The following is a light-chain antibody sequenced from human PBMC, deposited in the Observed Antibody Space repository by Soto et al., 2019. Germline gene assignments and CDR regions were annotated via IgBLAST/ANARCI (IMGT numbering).Light chain of an antibody. CDR1: HDIGNY. J-gene: IGKJ3*01. CDR2: YAS. Sequence: DIQMTQSPSSPSASVGDRVTITCLASHDIGNYLNWYQQKPGKAPKLLIYYASNLETGVSSRFSGSGSGTDFTFTISSLQPEDIATYFCQQYENLPRFIFGPGTKVDIK. V-gene: IGKV1-33*01. CDR3: QQYENLPRFI.